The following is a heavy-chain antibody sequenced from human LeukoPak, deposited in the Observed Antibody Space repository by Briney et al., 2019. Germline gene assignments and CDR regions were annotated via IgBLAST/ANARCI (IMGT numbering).Heavy chain of an antibody. CDR2: INPSGDST. Sequence: ASVKVSCKASGYTFTGYYMHWVRQAPGQGLEWMGIINPSGDSTSYAQKFQGRLTMTEDTSTDTAYMELSSLRSEDTAVYYCATEAYYDSSGYYSAFDYWGQGTLVTVSS. J-gene: IGHJ4*02. CDR1: GYTFTGYY. V-gene: IGHV1-46*01. D-gene: IGHD3-22*01. CDR3: ATEAYYDSSGYYSAFDY.